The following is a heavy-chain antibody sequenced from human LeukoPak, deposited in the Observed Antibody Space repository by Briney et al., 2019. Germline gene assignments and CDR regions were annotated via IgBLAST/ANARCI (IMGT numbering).Heavy chain of an antibody. J-gene: IGHJ4*02. V-gene: IGHV4-34*01. Sequence: PSETLSLTCAVYGGSFSGYYWSWIRQPPGKGLEWIGEINHSGSTNYNPSLKSRVTISVDTSKNQFSLKLSSVTAADTAVYYCARVGLGIAFDYWGQGTLVTVSS. CDR2: INHSGST. CDR3: ARVGLGIAFDY. CDR1: GGSFSGYY. D-gene: IGHD7-27*01.